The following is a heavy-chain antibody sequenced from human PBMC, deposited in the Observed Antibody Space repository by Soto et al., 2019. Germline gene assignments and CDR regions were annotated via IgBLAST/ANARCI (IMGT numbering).Heavy chain of an antibody. CDR1: GGSISSSSYY. D-gene: IGHD3-22*01. J-gene: IGHJ4*02. Sequence: PSETLSLTCTVSGGSISSSSYYWGWIRQPPGKGLEWIGSIYYSGSTYYNPSLKSRVTISVDTSKNQFSLKLSSVTAADTAVYYCARHQQDSQYYYDSSGYYHVDYWGQGTLVTV. CDR3: ARHQQDSQYYYDSSGYYHVDY. CDR2: IYYSGST. V-gene: IGHV4-39*01.